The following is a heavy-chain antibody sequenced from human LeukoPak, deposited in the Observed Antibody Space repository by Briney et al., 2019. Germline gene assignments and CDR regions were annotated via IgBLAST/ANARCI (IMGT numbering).Heavy chain of an antibody. CDR3: AREYCSSTSCWLYHYYYGMDV. Sequence: GGSLRLSCAASGFTFSSYSMNWVRQAPGKGLEWVSSISSSSSYIYYADSVKGRFTISRDNAKNSLHLQMNSLRAEDTAVYYCAREYCSSTSCWLYHYYYGMDVWGQGTTVTVSS. CDR1: GFTFSSYS. V-gene: IGHV3-21*01. D-gene: IGHD2-2*01. CDR2: ISSSSSYI. J-gene: IGHJ6*02.